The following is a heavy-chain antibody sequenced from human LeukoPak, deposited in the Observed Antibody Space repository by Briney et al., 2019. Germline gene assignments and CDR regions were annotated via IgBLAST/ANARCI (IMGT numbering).Heavy chain of an antibody. CDR2: IYYSGST. D-gene: IGHD3-3*01. V-gene: IGHV4-39*07. CDR3: ARGTYYDFWSGYNFDY. J-gene: IGHJ4*02. Sequence: SETLSLTCTVSGGSVTDYYWGWIRQPPGKGLEWIGSIYYSGSTYYNPSLKSRVTISVDTSKNQFSLKLSSVTAADTAVYYCARGTYYDFWSGYNFDYWGQGTLVTVSS. CDR1: GGSVTDYY.